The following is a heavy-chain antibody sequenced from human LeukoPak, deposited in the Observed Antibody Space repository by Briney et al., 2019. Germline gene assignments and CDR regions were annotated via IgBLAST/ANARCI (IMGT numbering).Heavy chain of an antibody. CDR2: ISYDGSNK. D-gene: IGHD6-19*01. Sequence: GRSLRLSCAASGFTFSSYGMHWVRQAPGKGLEWVAVISYDGSNKYYADSVKGRFTISRDNSKNTLYLQMNSLRAEDTAVYYCAKGEYSSGWYAHWGQGTLVTVSS. CDR1: GFTFSSYG. CDR3: AKGEYSSGWYAH. J-gene: IGHJ5*02. V-gene: IGHV3-30*18.